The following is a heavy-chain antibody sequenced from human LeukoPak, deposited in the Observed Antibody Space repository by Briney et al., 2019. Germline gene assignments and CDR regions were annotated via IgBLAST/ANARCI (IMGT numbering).Heavy chain of an antibody. CDR1: GFTFSNYW. CDR2: IKQDGSEK. D-gene: IGHD6-13*01. V-gene: IGHV3-7*01. Sequence: PGGSLRLSCAASGFTFSNYWMTWVRQAPGKGLEWVANIKQDGSEKYYVDSVKGRFTISRDNAKNSLYLQMNSLRAEDTALYYCARAVRSIAAAISKFDPWGQGTLVTVSS. CDR3: ARAVRSIAAAISKFDP. J-gene: IGHJ5*02.